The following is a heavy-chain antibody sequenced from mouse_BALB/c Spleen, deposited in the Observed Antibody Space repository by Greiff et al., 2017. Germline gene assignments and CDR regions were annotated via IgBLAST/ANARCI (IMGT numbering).Heavy chain of an antibody. J-gene: IGHJ2*01. Sequence: VQLQQPGAELVKPGASVKLSCTASGFNIKDTYMHWVKQRPEQGLEWIGRIDPANGNTKYDPKFQGKATITADTSSNTAYLQLSSLTSEDTAVYYCAREGDYGLYYFDYWGQGTTLTVSS. CDR2: IDPANGNT. CDR3: AREGDYGLYYFDY. V-gene: IGHV14-3*02. D-gene: IGHD1-2*01. CDR1: GFNIKDTY.